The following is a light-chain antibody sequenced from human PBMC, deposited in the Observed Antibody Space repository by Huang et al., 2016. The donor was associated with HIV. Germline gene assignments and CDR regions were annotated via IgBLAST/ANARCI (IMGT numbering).Light chain of an antibody. CDR2: SSS. CDR1: QASGTY. V-gene: IGKV1-9*01. CDR3: QHLYT. Sequence: IQLTQSPSSLSASVGDRVTITCRANQASGTYLAWYQQKPGKAPELLLNSSSTLRSGVPARFSGGGSVTDFTLTITSLQPEDFASYSCQHLYTFGGGTKVEIK. J-gene: IGKJ4*01.